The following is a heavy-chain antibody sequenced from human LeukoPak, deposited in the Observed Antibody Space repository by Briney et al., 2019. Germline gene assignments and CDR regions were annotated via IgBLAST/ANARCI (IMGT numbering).Heavy chain of an antibody. CDR2: IRYDGSNK. Sequence: GGSLRLSCAASGFTFSSYGMHWVRQAPGKGLEWVAFIRYDGSNKYHADSVKGRFTISRDNSKNTLYLQMNSLRAEDTAVYYCAKDGDIVVVPAATPYYYYYMDVWGKGTTVTVSS. J-gene: IGHJ6*03. V-gene: IGHV3-30*02. CDR3: AKDGDIVVVPAATPYYYYYMDV. CDR1: GFTFSSYG. D-gene: IGHD2-2*01.